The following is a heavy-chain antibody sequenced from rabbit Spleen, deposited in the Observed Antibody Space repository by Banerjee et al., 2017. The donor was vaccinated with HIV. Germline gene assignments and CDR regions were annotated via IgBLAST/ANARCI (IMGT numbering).Heavy chain of an antibody. V-gene: IGHV1S45*01. Sequence: QEQLVESGGGLVQPEGSLTLTCKASGFSFSSSYYMCWVRQAPGKGLEWVACAYAGSSGSTYSATWARGRFTISKTSSTTVTLQMTSLTAADTATYFCARDAGTSFSTYGMDLWGPGTLVTVS. CDR3: ARDAGTSFSTYGMDL. CDR2: AYAGSSGST. CDR1: GFSFSSSYY. J-gene: IGHJ6*01. D-gene: IGHD8-1*01.